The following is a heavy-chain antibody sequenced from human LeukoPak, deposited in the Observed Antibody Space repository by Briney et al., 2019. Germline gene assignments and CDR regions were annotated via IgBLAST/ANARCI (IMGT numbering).Heavy chain of an antibody. V-gene: IGHV1-2*02. CDR2: INPNSGGT. CDR1: GYTFTGYY. J-gene: IGHJ4*02. D-gene: IGHD2-2*02. Sequence: GASVKVSCKASGYTFTGYYMHWVRQAPGQGLEWMGWINPNSGGTNYGQKFQGRVTMTRDTSISTAYMELSRLRSDDTAVYYCARVGIVVVPAAIGALDYWGQGTLVTVSS. CDR3: ARVGIVVVPAAIGALDY.